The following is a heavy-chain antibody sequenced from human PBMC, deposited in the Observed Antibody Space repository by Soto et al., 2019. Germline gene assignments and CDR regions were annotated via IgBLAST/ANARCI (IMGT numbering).Heavy chain of an antibody. V-gene: IGHV3-30-3*01. CDR2: ISYDGSNK. Sequence: QVQLVESGGGVVQPGRSLRLSCAASGFTFSTYAMHWVRQAPGKGLELVAIISYDGSNKYYAESVKGRFTISRDNPKNTVHLQMSRLRPEDTAVYYCARDLSRGITMIALEIHYWGQGNLVTVSS. CDR1: GFTFSTYA. D-gene: IGHD3-22*01. J-gene: IGHJ4*01. CDR3: ARDLSRGITMIALEIHY.